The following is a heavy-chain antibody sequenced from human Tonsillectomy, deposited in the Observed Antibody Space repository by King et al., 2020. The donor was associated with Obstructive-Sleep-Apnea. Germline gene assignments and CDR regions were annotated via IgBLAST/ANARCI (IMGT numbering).Heavy chain of an antibody. CDR3: ARGTGDCSGGSCNSGQDY. Sequence: QLQESGPGLVKPSETLSLTCTVSGGSISSYYWSWIRQPPGKGLEWIGYIYYSGSTNYNPSLKSRVTISVDTSKNQFSLKLSSVTAADTAVYYCARGTGDCSGGSCNSGQDYWGQGTLVTVSS. V-gene: IGHV4-59*01. D-gene: IGHD2-15*01. J-gene: IGHJ4*02. CDR1: GGSISSYY. CDR2: IYYSGST.